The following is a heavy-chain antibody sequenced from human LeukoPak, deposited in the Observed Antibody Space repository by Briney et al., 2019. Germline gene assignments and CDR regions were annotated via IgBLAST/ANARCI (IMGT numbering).Heavy chain of an antibody. CDR1: GITFSSYG. Sequence: GGSLRLSCAASGITFSSYGMSWVRQAPGKGLEWVSAISGSGGSTYYADSVKGRFTISRDNSKNTLYLQMNSLRAEDTAVYYCAKVIMITFGGVIRAFDIWGQGTVVTVSS. D-gene: IGHD3-16*01. V-gene: IGHV3-23*01. CDR3: AKVIMITFGGVIRAFDI. J-gene: IGHJ3*02. CDR2: ISGSGGST.